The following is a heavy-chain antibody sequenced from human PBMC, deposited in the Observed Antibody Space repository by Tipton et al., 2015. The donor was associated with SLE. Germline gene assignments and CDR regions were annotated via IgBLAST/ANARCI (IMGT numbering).Heavy chain of an antibody. Sequence: TLSLTCTVSGGSISSYFWSWIRQPPGKGLEWIGYIYYDGTTDYNPSLKSRVTISVYTSKNQFSLKLNSVTTTDTAVYYCARTSDRALENWFDPWGQGTLVTVSS. CDR3: ARTSDRALENWFDP. J-gene: IGHJ5*02. V-gene: IGHV4-59*08. CDR2: IYYDGTT. CDR1: GGSISSYF. D-gene: IGHD1-1*01.